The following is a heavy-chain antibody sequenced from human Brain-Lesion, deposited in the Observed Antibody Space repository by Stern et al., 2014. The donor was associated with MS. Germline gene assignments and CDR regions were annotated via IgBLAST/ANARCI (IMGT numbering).Heavy chain of an antibody. J-gene: IGHJ6*02. CDR2: ITPTTGGP. D-gene: IGHD3-3*01. Sequence: VQLVESGAEVKKPGASVKVSCKTSGYIFTGYYIHWVRQAPGQGLEWLAWITPTTGGPKYAQKFQGRVTMCRDKSLSTAYVELSSLTSDDTAVYYCARDQRGITIFGVVTDYYYLGMDVWGQGTTVTVSS. CDR1: GYIFTGYY. V-gene: IGHV1-2*02. CDR3: ARDQRGITIFGVVTDYYYLGMDV.